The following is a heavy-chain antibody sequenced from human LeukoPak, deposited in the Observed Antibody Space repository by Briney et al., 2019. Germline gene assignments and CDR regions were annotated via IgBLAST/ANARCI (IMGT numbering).Heavy chain of an antibody. CDR1: GGSFSGYY. V-gene: IGHV4-34*01. D-gene: IGHD4-17*01. CDR3: ARCRAMTTVTTSWFDP. J-gene: IGHJ5*02. Sequence: PSETLSLTCAVYGGSFSGYYWSWIRQPPGQGLEWSGEINHSGSTNYNPSLKSRVTISVDTSKNQFSLKLSSVTAADTAVYYCARCRAMTTVTTSWFDPWGQGSLVTVSS. CDR2: INHSGST.